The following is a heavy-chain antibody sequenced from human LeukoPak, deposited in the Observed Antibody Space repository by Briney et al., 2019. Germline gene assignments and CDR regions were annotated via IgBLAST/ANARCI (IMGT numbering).Heavy chain of an antibody. CDR2: INHDGTR. CDR3: AREGYGDYGGWLDP. J-gene: IGHJ5*02. Sequence: SETLSLTCAVSSISINSGYFWGWIRQPPGKGLEWIGTINHDGTRYYVPSLKSRVTISVDTSNNQFSLKLSSVTAADTAIYYCAREGYGDYGGWLDPWGQGTLVIVSP. CDR1: SISINSGYF. V-gene: IGHV4-38-2*02. D-gene: IGHD4-17*01.